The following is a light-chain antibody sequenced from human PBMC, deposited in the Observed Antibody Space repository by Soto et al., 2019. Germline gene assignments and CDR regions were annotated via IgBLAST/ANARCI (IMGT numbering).Light chain of an antibody. CDR1: SSDIGAYNY. J-gene: IGLJ3*02. CDR2: EVH. V-gene: IGLV2-14*01. Sequence: QSALTQPASVSGSPGQSITISCTGTSSDIGAYNYVSWYQQHPGKAPKLILFEVHNRPSGVSGRFSGSKSGNTASLTISGLQAGDEADYHCSSFTRNSALVFGGGTKVTVL. CDR3: SSFTRNSALV.